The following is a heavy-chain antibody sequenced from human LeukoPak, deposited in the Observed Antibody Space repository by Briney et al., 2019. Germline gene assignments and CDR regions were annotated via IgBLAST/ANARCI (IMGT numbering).Heavy chain of an antibody. D-gene: IGHD3-3*01. J-gene: IGHJ3*02. V-gene: IGHV4-59*01. CDR1: GGSISSYY. CDR2: IYYSGST. Sequence: PSQTLSLTCAVSGGSISSYYWSWIRQPPGKGLEWIGYIYYSGSTNYNPSLKSRVTISVDTSKNQFSLKLSSVTAADTAVYYCARDLGFLEPQGAFDIWGQGTMVTVSS. CDR3: ARDLGFLEPQGAFDI.